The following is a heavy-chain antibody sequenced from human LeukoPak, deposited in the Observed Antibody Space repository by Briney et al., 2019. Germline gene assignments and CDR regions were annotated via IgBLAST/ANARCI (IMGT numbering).Heavy chain of an antibody. V-gene: IGHV1-58*02. CDR1: GFTFTSSA. CDR3: AAGFWSRTTGAFDI. CDR2: IVVGSGNT. Sequence: EASVKVSCKASGFTFTSSAMQWVRQARGQRLEWIGWIVVGSGNTNYAQKFQERVTITREMSTSTAYMELSSLRSEDTAVYYCAAGFWSRTTGAFDIWGQGTMVTVSS. J-gene: IGHJ3*02. D-gene: IGHD1-1*01.